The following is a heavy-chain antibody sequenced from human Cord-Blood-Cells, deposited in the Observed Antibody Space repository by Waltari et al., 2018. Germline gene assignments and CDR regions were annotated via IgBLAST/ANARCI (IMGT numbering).Heavy chain of an antibody. D-gene: IGHD2-15*01. J-gene: IGHJ3*02. CDR3: ARDSGYCSGGSCYYDAFDI. Sequence: EVQLVESGGGLVQPGGYLRLSCAASGFTFSSYSMNWVRQAPGKGLEWVSYISSSSSTIYYADSVKGRFTISRDNAKNSLYLQMNSLRDEDTAVYYCARDSGYCSGGSCYYDAFDIWGQGTMVTVSS. CDR1: GFTFSSYS. CDR2: ISSSSSTI. V-gene: IGHV3-48*02.